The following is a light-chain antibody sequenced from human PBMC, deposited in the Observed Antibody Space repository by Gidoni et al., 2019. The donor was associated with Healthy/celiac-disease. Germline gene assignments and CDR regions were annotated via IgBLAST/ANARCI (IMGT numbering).Light chain of an antibody. CDR2: AAS. V-gene: IGKV1-39*01. CDR3: QRCYTTPRT. Sequence: DIQMTQSPSSLSASVGDRVTITCRASQSISSYLNWYQQKPGKAPKLLIYAASSLQSGVPSMFSSSASATDFILISSMLPQEYAATYYRQRCYTTPRTFGRGTKVEIK. CDR1: QSISSY. J-gene: IGKJ4*02.